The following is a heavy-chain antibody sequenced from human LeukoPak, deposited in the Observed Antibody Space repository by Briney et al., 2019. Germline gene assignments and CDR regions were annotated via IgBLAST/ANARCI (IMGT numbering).Heavy chain of an antibody. Sequence: GSSVKVSCKASGGTFSSYTISWVRQAPGQGLEWMGRIIPILGIANYAQKFQGQVTISADKSIKTAYLQWSSLKASDTAMYYCARPLQGIVGATGFDYWGQGTLVTVSS. CDR3: ARPLQGIVGATGFDY. J-gene: IGHJ4*02. CDR1: GGTFSSYT. D-gene: IGHD1-26*01. V-gene: IGHV1-69*02. CDR2: IIPILGIA.